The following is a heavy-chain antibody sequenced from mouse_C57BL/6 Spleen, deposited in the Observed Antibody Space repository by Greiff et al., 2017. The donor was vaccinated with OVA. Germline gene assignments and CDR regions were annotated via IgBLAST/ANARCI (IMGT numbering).Heavy chain of an antibody. J-gene: IGHJ1*03. V-gene: IGHV14-4*01. CDR2: IDPENGDT. CDR3: TRRDYSNYVGYFDV. CDR1: GFNIKDDY. D-gene: IGHD2-5*01. Sequence: EVQLQQSGAELVRPGASVKLSCTASGFNIKDDYMHWVKQRPEQGLEWIGWIDPENGDTEYASKFQGKATITADTSSNTAYLQLSSLTSEDTAVYYCTRRDYSNYVGYFDVWGTGTTVTVST.